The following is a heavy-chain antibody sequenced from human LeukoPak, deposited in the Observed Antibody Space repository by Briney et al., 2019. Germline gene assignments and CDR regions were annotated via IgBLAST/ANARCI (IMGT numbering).Heavy chain of an antibody. D-gene: IGHD6-19*01. CDR3: ARDSRMQWLVFPQDAFDI. Sequence: GGSLRLSCAASGFTFSSYAMHWVRQAPGKGLEWGAVISYDGSNKYYADSVKGRFTISRDNSKNTLYLQMNSLRAEDTAVYYCARDSRMQWLVFPQDAFDIWGQGTMVTVSS. CDR1: GFTFSSYA. J-gene: IGHJ3*02. V-gene: IGHV3-30*04. CDR2: ISYDGSNK.